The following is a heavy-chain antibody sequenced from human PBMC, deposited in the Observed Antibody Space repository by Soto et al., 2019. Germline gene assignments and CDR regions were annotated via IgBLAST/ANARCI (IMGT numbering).Heavy chain of an antibody. J-gene: IGHJ4*02. D-gene: IGHD3-22*01. CDR3: AKGHGYDISGYYDGLCYY. CDR2: TIDSGGST. V-gene: IGHV3-23*01. Sequence: EVQLSESGGGLVQPGGSLRLSCAASGFTFSTSAMSWVRQAPGKGLEWVSSTIDSGGSTYYADTVKGRFTISRDNGKNTLHLQMISQRAEDTAAYYCAKGHGYDISGYYDGLCYYWGPGTLVTVFS. CDR1: GFTFSTSA.